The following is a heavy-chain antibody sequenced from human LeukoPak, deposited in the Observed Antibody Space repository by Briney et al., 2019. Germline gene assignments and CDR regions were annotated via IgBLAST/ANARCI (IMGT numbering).Heavy chain of an antibody. Sequence: GRSLRLSCAASGFTFSSYGMHWVRQAPGKGLEWVAVISYDGSNKYYADSVKGRFTISRDNSKNTLYLQMNSRRAEDTAVYYCAKGAGDILTQPDYWGQGTLVTVSS. V-gene: IGHV3-30*18. CDR2: ISYDGSNK. D-gene: IGHD3-9*01. J-gene: IGHJ4*02. CDR1: GFTFSSYG. CDR3: AKGAGDILTQPDY.